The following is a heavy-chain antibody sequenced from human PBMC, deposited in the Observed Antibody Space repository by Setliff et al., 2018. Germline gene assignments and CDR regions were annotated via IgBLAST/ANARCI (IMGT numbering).Heavy chain of an antibody. D-gene: IGHD3-10*01. J-gene: IGHJ6*03. V-gene: IGHV4-34*01. CDR3: ARTINFLGSGTWGYMDV. CDR2: IDHGGGS. Sequence: KPSETLSLTCTVSGGSISNYYWSWVRQPPGKRLEWIGDIDHGGGSSYNPSLQSRVTLSLDTSENEFSLRLTSVTAADTAVYFCARTINFLGSGTWGYMDVWGKGTTVTVSS. CDR1: GGSISNYY.